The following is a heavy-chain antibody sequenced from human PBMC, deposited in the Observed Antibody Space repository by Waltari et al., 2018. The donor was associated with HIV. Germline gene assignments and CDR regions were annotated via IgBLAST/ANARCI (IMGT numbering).Heavy chain of an antibody. CDR3: VRESKLPGEFYPFEY. CDR2: ISYDGVNQ. CDR1: GLFFSDYA. D-gene: IGHD3-10*01. Sequence: QVNLVESRGGVVQPGWSLSLPCAAAGLFFSDYALHLVRQAPGKGLEWISFISYDGVNQKYADSVKGRFTISRDDSKSRLYLQMNSLRREDTAVYYCVRESKLPGEFYPFEYWGQGTLVTVSS. J-gene: IGHJ4*02. V-gene: IGHV3-30-3*01.